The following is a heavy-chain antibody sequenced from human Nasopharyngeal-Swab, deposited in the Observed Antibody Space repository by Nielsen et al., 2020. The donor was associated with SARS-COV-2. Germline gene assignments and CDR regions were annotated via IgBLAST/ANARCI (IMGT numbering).Heavy chain of an antibody. V-gene: IGHV3-74*01. CDR2: INSDGSST. J-gene: IGHJ6*02. D-gene: IGHD2-21*01. Sequence: WIRQPPGKGLVWVSRINSDGSSTSYADSVKGRFTISRDNAKNSLYLQMNSLRAEDTAVYYCARDQAYCGGDCYGTLDYGMDVWGQGTTVTVSS. CDR3: ARDQAYCGGDCYGTLDYGMDV.